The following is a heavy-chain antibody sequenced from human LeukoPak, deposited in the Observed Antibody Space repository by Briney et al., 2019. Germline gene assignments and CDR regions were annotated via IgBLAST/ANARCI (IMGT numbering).Heavy chain of an antibody. CDR3: ARLQMGYWGSGSYYRPPGYDY. J-gene: IGHJ4*02. CDR2: IYYSGST. CDR1: GGSISSSSYY. V-gene: IGHV4-39*01. D-gene: IGHD3-10*01. Sequence: SEALSLTCTVSGGSISSSSYYWGWIRQPPGKGLEWIGSIYYSGSTYYNPSLKSRVTISVDTSKNRFSLKLSSVTAADTAVYYCARLQMGYWGSGSYYRPPGYDYWGQGTLVTVSS.